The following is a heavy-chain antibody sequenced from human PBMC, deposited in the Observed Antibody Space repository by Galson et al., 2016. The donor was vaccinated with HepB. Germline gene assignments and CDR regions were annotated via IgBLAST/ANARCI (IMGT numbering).Heavy chain of an antibody. CDR2: IHGTSSPI. D-gene: IGHD6-13*01. V-gene: IGHV3-48*04. J-gene: IGHJ4*02. CDR3: ARGASGSSWFQY. Sequence: LRLSCATSGFTFSDYSMTWVRQAPGKGLEWISYIHGTSSPIFYADSVKGRFTSFRENTKNSLFLQMSSLRPDDTAVYYCARGASGSSWFQYWGLGTLVTVSS. CDR1: GFTFSDYS.